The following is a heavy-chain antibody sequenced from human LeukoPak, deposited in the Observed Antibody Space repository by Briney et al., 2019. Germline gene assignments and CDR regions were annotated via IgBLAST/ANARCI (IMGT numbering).Heavy chain of an antibody. CDR1: GFTFSSYS. CDR3: ARERGRSGYSYGSGAFDI. D-gene: IGHD5-18*01. Sequence: PGGSLRLSCAASGFTFSSYSMNWVRQAPGKGLEWVSYISSSSSTIYYADSVKGRFTISRDNAKNSLYLQMNSLRAEDTAVYYCARERGRSGYSYGSGAFDIWGQGTMVTVSA. CDR2: ISSSSSTI. J-gene: IGHJ3*02. V-gene: IGHV3-48*04.